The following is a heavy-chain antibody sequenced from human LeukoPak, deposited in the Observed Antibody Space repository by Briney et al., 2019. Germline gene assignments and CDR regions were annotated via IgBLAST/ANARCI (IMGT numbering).Heavy chain of an antibody. CDR1: GFTFSSYA. Sequence: PGGSLRLSCAASGFTFSSYAMSWVRQAPGKGLEWVSAISGSGGSTYYADSVRGRFTISRDNSKNTLYLQMNSLRAEDTAVYYCAKDVPLPLNPDYDILTGSTYFDYWGQGTLVTVSS. D-gene: IGHD3-9*01. CDR3: AKDVPLPLNPDYDILTGSTYFDY. CDR2: ISGSGGST. V-gene: IGHV3-23*01. J-gene: IGHJ4*02.